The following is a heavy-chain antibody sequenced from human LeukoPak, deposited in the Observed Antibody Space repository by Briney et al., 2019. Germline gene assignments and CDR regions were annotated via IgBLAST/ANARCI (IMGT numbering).Heavy chain of an antibody. CDR1: GYTFTSYG. J-gene: IGHJ6*02. D-gene: IGHD3-3*01. CDR3: ARGTIFGVVIDPWDYYYYGMDV. CDR2: ISAYNGNT. Sequence: GASVKVSCKASGYTFTSYGISWVRQAPGQGLEWMGWISAYNGNTNYAQKLQGRVTMTTDTSTSTAYMELRSLRSDDTAVYYCARGTIFGVVIDPWDYYYYGMDVWGQGTTVTVSS. V-gene: IGHV1-18*01.